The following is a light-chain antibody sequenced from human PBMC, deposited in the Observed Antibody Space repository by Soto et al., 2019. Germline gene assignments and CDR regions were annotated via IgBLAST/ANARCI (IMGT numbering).Light chain of an antibody. Sequence: EMVLTKSPGTLSLSPGERATLSCRASQSVSSSYLAWYQQKPGQAPRLLIYGAFSRATGIPDRFSGSGSGTDLTLTISRLEPEDFAVYYCQKCGSSPRTFGQGTRLEIK. CDR3: QKCGSSPRT. CDR2: GAF. J-gene: IGKJ5*01. CDR1: QSVSSSY. V-gene: IGKV3-20*01.